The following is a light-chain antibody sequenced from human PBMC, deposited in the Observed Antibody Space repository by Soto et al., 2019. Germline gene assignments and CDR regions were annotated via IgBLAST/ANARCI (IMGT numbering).Light chain of an antibody. V-gene: IGKV3-11*01. J-gene: IGKJ3*01. CDR1: QSVSSY. Sequence: EIVLTQSPATLSLSPGERATLSCRASQSVSSYLAWYQQKPGQAPRLLIYDASNRATGIPARFSGSGSGTDLTLTISSLEPEDFAVYYCQQRSNWPPLFTFGPGTKVISN. CDR2: DAS. CDR3: QQRSNWPPLFT.